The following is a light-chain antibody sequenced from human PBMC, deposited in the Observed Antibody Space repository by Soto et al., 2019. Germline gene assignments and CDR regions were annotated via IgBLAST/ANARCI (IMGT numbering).Light chain of an antibody. CDR1: SSDVGTYNL. V-gene: IGLV2-23*02. CDR2: EDN. J-gene: IGLJ1*01. Sequence: QSVLTQPASVSGSPGQSITISCTGTSSDVGTYNLVSWYQQHPGKAPKLLTSEDNKRPSGVSTRFSGSKSGNTASLSISGLQAEDEADYFCCSYATINTFVFGTGTKVTVL. CDR3: CSYATINTFV.